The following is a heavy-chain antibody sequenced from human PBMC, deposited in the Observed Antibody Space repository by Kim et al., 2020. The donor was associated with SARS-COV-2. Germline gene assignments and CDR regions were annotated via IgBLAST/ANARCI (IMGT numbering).Heavy chain of an antibody. CDR2: IYYSGST. V-gene: IGHV4-59*01. J-gene: IGHJ2*01. CDR3: ARAREYGDLYFDL. D-gene: IGHD4-17*01. CDR1: GGSISRSY. Sequence: SETLSLTCTVSGGSISRSYWSWIRQPPGGALEWIGYIYYSGSTNYNPSLQSRVTNSVDTSKNQFSLKLSSVTAADTAVYYCARAREYGDLYFDLWGRGTLVTVSS.